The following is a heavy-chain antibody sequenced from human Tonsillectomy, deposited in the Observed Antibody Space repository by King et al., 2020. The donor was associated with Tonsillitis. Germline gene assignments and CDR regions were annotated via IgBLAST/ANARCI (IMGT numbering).Heavy chain of an antibody. Sequence: VQLVESGGGLIQPGGSLRLSCAASGFTFSSYAMNWVRLAPGKGLEWVSAISGNGGSTYYADSVKGRFTISRDNSKNTLFLQMNSLRAEDTAVYYCEKGSSVWSGFDIWGQGTMVTVSS. CDR2: ISGNGGST. J-gene: IGHJ3*02. CDR1: GFTFSSYA. CDR3: EKGSSVWSGFDI. D-gene: IGHD3-3*01. V-gene: IGHV3-23*04.